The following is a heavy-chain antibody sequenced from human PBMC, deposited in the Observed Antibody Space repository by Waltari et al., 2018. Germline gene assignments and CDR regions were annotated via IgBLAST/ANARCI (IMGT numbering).Heavy chain of an antibody. V-gene: IGHV1-69*05. CDR2: IIPIFGTA. J-gene: IGHJ6*02. Sequence: QVQLVQSGAEVKKPGSSVKVSCKASGGTFSSYAISWVRQAPGQGLAWMGGIIPIFGTANYAQKFQGRVTITTDESTSTAYMELSCLRSEDTAVYYCARDGAVAGNFGDYYYYGMDVWGQGTTVTVSS. CDR1: GGTFSSYA. D-gene: IGHD6-19*01. CDR3: ARDGAVAGNFGDYYYYGMDV.